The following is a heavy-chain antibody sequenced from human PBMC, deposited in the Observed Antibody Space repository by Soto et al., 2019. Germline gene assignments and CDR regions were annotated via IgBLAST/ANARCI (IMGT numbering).Heavy chain of an antibody. V-gene: IGHV3-23*01. CDR2: ISGSGGST. CDR1: GFTFSSYA. D-gene: IGHD5-12*01. Sequence: PGGSLRLSCAASGFTFSSYAMSWVRQAPGKGLEWVSAISGSGGSTYYADSVKGRFTISRDNSKNTLYLQMNSLRAEDTAVYYCASSPPRATIPGGPLDYWGQGTLVTISS. CDR3: ASSPPRATIPGGPLDY. J-gene: IGHJ4*02.